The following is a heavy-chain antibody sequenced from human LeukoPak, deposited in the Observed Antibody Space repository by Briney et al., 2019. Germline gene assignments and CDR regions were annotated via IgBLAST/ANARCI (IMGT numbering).Heavy chain of an antibody. J-gene: IGHJ4*02. Sequence: GASVKVSCKASGYTFTDYYIHWVRQAPGQGLQWMGWINPNGGGTNYEEEFRGRVTMTRDTSLSTAYMDLSSLTSDDTAVYYCARDSAKKPYYDILTGYPNYFDYWGQGTLVTVSS. D-gene: IGHD3-9*01. CDR1: GYTFTDYY. CDR2: INPNGGGT. CDR3: ARDSAKKPYYDILTGYPNYFDY. V-gene: IGHV1-2*02.